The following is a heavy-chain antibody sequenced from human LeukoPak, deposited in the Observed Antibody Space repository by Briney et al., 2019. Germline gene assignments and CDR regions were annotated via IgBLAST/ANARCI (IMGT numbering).Heavy chain of an antibody. CDR1: GFTFNKHG. CDR3: AKERSVGGYYSTEFFY. J-gene: IGHJ4*02. D-gene: IGHD3-3*01. CDR2: VSGSGGNT. V-gene: IGHV3-23*01. Sequence: GGSLRLSCAASGFTFNKHGMGWVRQTPGKGLEWVSHVSGSGGNTHFAHSVKGRFTISRDNAKNTLYMEMNSLRAEDTAVYYCAKERSVGGYYSTEFFYCGQGTLVTVAS.